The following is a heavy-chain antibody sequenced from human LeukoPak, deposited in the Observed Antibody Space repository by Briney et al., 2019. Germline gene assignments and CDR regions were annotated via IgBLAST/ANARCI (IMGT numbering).Heavy chain of an antibody. Sequence: SVKVSCKASGGTFSSYAISWVRQAPGQGLEWMGGIIPIFGTANYAQKFQGRVTITADESTSTAYMELSSLRSEDTAVYYCATGDYDILTGYYTDYYFDYWGQGTLDTVSS. D-gene: IGHD3-9*01. CDR1: GGTFSSYA. V-gene: IGHV1-69*13. CDR3: ATGDYDILTGYYTDYYFDY. CDR2: IIPIFGTA. J-gene: IGHJ4*02.